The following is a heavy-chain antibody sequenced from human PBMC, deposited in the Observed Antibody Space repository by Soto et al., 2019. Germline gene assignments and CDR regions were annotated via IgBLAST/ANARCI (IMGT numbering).Heavy chain of an antibody. CDR2: IYYSGST. D-gene: IGHD5-18*01. CDR1: GGSIRSYY. J-gene: IGHJ4*02. V-gene: IGHV4-59*01. CDR3: ARVDTAMAPFDY. Sequence: NPSETLSLTCTVSGGSIRSYYWSWIRQPPGKGLEWIGYIYYSGSTNYNPSLKSRVTISVDTSKNQFSLKLSSVTAADTAVYYCARVDTAMAPFDYWGQGTLVTVSS.